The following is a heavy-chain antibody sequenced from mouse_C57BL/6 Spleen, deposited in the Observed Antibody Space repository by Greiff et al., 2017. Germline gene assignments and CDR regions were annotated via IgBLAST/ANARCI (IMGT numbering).Heavy chain of an antibody. J-gene: IGHJ3*01. Sequence: SGAELVKPGASVKLSCKASGYTFSEYTIHWVKQRSGQGLERIGWFYPGSGSLKYNEKFKDKATLTAYKSSSTVYMELSRLTSEDSAVYFCERHEGDGYYFAYWGKGTLVTVSA. D-gene: IGHD2-3*01. CDR2: FYPGSGSL. CDR3: ERHEGDGYYFAY. V-gene: IGHV1-62-2*01. CDR1: GYTFSEYT.